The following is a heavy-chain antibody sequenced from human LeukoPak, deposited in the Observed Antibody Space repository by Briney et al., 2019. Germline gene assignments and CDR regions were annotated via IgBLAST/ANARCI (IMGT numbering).Heavy chain of an antibody. CDR1: GFTFSTYA. J-gene: IGHJ4*02. D-gene: IGHD6-19*01. V-gene: IGHV3-23*01. Sequence: PGGSLRLSCAASGFTFSTYAMSWVRQAPGKGLEWVSVISGSGGSTYYADSVKGRFTISRDNSKNTLYLQMNSLRVEDTALYYCAKRPIAVAGDYWGQGTLVTVSS. CDR2: ISGSGGST. CDR3: AKRPIAVAGDY.